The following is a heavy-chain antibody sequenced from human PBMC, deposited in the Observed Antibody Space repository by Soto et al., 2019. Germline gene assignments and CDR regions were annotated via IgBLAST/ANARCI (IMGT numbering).Heavy chain of an antibody. V-gene: IGHV3-21*01. CDR3: ARNNRLLREGIDV. CDR1: GFTFSSYS. CDR2: ISSSSSYI. D-gene: IGHD3-10*01. J-gene: IGHJ6*02. Sequence: PGGSLRLSCAASGFTFSSYSVNWVRQAPGKGLEWVSSISSSSSYIYSADSVKGRFTISRDNAKNSLYLQMNSLRAENTAVYYCARNNRLLREGIDVWGQGNMGAGSS.